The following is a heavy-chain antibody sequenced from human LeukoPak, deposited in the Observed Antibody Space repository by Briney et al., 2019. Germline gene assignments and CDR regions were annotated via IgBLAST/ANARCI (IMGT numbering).Heavy chain of an antibody. V-gene: IGHV3-21*01. Sequence: GGSLRLSCAAFGFTFSSYSMIWVRQAPGKGLEWDSSISSSSSYIYYADSVKGRFTISRDNAKNSLYLQMNSLRAEDTAVYYCAISFYGDYDRFDPWGQGTLVTVSS. CDR2: ISSSSSYI. CDR1: GFTFSSYS. CDR3: AISFYGDYDRFDP. D-gene: IGHD4-17*01. J-gene: IGHJ5*02.